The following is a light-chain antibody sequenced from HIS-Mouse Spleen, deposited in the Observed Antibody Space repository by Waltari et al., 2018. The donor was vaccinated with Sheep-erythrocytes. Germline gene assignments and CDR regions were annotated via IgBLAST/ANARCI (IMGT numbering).Light chain of an antibody. J-gene: IGKJ4*01. V-gene: IGKV3-20*01. CDR2: WAS. Sequence: EIVLTQSPGTLSLSPGERATLSCRASQSVSSSYLAWYQQKPGQAPKLLIYWASTRESGVPDRFSGSGSGTDFTLTISSLQAEDVAVYYCQQYYSTLLTFGGGTKVEIK. CDR3: QQYYSTLLT. CDR1: QSVSSSY.